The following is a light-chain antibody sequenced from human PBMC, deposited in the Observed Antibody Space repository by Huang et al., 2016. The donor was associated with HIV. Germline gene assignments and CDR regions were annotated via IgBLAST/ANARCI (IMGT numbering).Light chain of an antibody. Sequence: EIMMTQSPATLSVSPGDSATLSCRASQSVSSNLAWYQQRPGQAPRLLLYGASTRATGSPARFSGSGSGTEFTLTISGLQSEDFAVYYCQQYNNWPPYTFGQGTKLEIK. CDR1: QSVSSN. CDR2: GAS. V-gene: IGKV3-15*01. CDR3: QQYNNWPPYT. J-gene: IGKJ2*01.